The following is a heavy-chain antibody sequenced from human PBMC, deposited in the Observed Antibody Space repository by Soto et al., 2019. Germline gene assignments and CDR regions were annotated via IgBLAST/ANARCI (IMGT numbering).Heavy chain of an antibody. V-gene: IGHV1-2*02. CDR3: ARDGPASGIVVVITTYFAY. CDR2: INPNSGGT. D-gene: IGHD3-22*01. J-gene: IGHJ4*02. CDR1: GYTFTGYY. Sequence: ASVKVSCKASGYTFTGYYMHWVRQAPGQGLEWMGWINPNSGGTNYAQKFQGRVTMTRDTSISTAYMELSRLRSDDTAVYYCARDGPASGIVVVITTYFAYWGQGTLVTVSS.